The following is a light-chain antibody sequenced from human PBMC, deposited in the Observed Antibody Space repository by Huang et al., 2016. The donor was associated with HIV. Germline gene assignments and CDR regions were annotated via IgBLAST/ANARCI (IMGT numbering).Light chain of an antibody. CDR1: QSVSSN. J-gene: IGKJ4*01. Sequence: EIVMTQSPATLSVSPGERATLSCRASQSVSSNLAWYQHKPGQAPRLLIYGASTRATGIPARFSGSGSGTEFILTISSLQSEDIAVYYCQQYNNWPPLTFGGGTKVEIK. V-gene: IGKV3-15*01. CDR3: QQYNNWPPLT. CDR2: GAS.